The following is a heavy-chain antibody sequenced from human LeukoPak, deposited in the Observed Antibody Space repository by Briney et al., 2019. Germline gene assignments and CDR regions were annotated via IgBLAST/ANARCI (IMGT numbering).Heavy chain of an antibody. Sequence: SETLSLTCAVYGGSFSGYYWSWIRQPPGKGLEWIGEINHSGSTNYNPSLKSRVTISVDTSKNQFSLKLSSVTAADTAVYYCARGRLYYDSSGYGLAFDIWGQGTMVTVSS. CDR1: GGSFSGYY. CDR3: ARGRLYYDSSGYGLAFDI. J-gene: IGHJ3*02. CDR2: INHSGST. D-gene: IGHD3-22*01. V-gene: IGHV4-34*01.